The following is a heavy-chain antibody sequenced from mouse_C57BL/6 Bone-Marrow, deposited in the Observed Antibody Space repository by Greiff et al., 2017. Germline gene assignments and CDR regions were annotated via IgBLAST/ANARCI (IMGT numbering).Heavy chain of an antibody. Sequence: QVQLQQPGAELVRPGTSVKLSCKASGYTFTSYWMHWVKQRPGKGLEWIGVIDPSDSYTNSNQKFKGKATLTVDTSSSTAYMQLSSLTSEDSAVYYCARGDDGSSFFYAMDYWGQGTSVTVSS. J-gene: IGHJ4*01. CDR3: ARGDDGSSFFYAMDY. V-gene: IGHV1-59*01. D-gene: IGHD1-1*01. CDR1: GYTFTSYW. CDR2: IDPSDSYT.